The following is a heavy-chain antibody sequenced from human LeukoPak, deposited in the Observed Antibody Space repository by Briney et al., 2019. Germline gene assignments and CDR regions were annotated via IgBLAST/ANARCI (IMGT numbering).Heavy chain of an antibody. CDR1: GGSFSGYN. V-gene: IGHV4-59*01. CDR2: IYYSGSSST. J-gene: IGHJ4*02. CDR3: ASGGYYFDY. Sequence: SEPLSLTCAVNGGSFSGYNWSWIRQPPGQEKEWIGYIYYSGSSSTHYHPSLKSRVTISLDASKNQFSLKLSSVTAADTAVYYCASGGYYFDYWGQETLVTVSS. D-gene: IGHD3-3*01.